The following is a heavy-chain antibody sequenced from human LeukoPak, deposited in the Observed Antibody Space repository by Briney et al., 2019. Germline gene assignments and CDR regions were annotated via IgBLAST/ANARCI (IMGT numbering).Heavy chain of an antibody. D-gene: IGHD3-10*01. CDR3: VKGDYYGSGTIIVL. CDR1: GYTFTDYY. Sequence: GASVKVSCKASGYTFTDYYMHWVRQAPGQGLEWMGWINPSSGDTNYAQKFQGRVTMTRDTSISTAYMELTSLRSDDTAVYYCVKGDYYGSGTIIVLWGQGTLVTVSS. J-gene: IGHJ4*02. V-gene: IGHV1-2*02. CDR2: INPSSGDT.